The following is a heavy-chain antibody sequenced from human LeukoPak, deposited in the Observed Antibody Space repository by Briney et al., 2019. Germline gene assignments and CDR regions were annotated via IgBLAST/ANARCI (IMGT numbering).Heavy chain of an antibody. J-gene: IGHJ4*02. Sequence: GSLRLSCAASGFTFSSYSMNWVRQAPGKGLEWVSYISSSSSTIHYADSVKGRFTISRDNAKNSLYLQMNSLRAEDTAVYYCAIERGATGEIDYWGQGTLVTVSS. V-gene: IGHV3-48*01. CDR1: GFTFSSYS. D-gene: IGHD7-27*01. CDR3: AIERGATGEIDY. CDR2: ISSSSSTI.